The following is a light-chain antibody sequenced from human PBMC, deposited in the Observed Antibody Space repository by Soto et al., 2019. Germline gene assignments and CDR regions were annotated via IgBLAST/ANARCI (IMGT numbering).Light chain of an antibody. J-gene: IGKJ5*01. CDR3: QQRSNWIT. CDR2: DAS. V-gene: IGKV3-11*01. Sequence: EIVLTQCPATLSLSPGERATLSCRASQSVSSYLAWYQQKPGQAPRLLIYDASSRATGIPARFSGSGSGTDFTLTISSLEPEDFAIYYCQQRSNWITFGQGTRLE. CDR1: QSVSSY.